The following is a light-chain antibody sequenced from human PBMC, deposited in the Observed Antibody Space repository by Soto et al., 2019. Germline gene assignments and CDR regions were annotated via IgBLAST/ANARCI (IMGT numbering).Light chain of an antibody. V-gene: IGLV4-69*01. CDR1: SGHSSYA. J-gene: IGLJ2*01. CDR2: LNIDGSH. Sequence: QSVLTQSPSASASLGASVKLTCTLSSGHSSYAIAWHQQQPEKGPRYLMKLNIDGSHSKGDGIPDRFSGSSSGAERYLTISSLQSEDEADYYCQTWGTGIHVVFGGGTKLTVL. CDR3: QTWGTGIHVV.